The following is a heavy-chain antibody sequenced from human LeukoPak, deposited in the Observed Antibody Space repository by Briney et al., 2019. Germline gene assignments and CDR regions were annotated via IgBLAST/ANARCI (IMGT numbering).Heavy chain of an antibody. J-gene: IGHJ4*02. Sequence: SETLSLTCTVSGGSISTTAHYWGWIRQPPGKGLEWIGEINHSGSTNYNPSLKSRVTISVDTSKNQFSLKLSSVTAADTAVYYCARMGRRSSGWRNKYYFDYWGQGTLVTVSS. CDR2: INHSGST. D-gene: IGHD6-19*01. CDR1: GGSISTTAHY. V-gene: IGHV4-39*07. CDR3: ARMGRRSSGWRNKYYFDY.